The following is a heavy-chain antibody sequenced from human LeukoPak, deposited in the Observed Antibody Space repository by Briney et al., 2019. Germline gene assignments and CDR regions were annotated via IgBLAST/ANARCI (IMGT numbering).Heavy chain of an antibody. J-gene: IGHJ2*01. V-gene: IGHV4-61*01. CDR3: ARDLRARWYFDL. CDR1: GGSISSTNYH. Sequence: SETLSLTCTVSGGSISSTNYHWGWLRQPPGKGLEWIGYIYYSGSTNYNPSLKSRVTISVDTSKNQFSLKLSSVTAADTAVYYCARDLRARWYFDLWGRGTLITVSS. CDR2: IYYSGST.